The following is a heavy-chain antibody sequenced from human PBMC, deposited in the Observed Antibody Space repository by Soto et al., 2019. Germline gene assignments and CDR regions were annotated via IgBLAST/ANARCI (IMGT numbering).Heavy chain of an antibody. CDR3: AKGDSSGYRLYYYYGMDV. J-gene: IGHJ6*02. Sequence: PSETLPLTCTVSGSSISSYHWSWIRQPPGKGLEWIGYIYYSGSTNYNPSLKSRVTISVDTSKNQFSLKLSSVTAADTAVYYCAKGDSSGYRLYYYYGMDVWRQGTTVTVSS. D-gene: IGHD3-22*01. CDR2: IYYSGST. V-gene: IGHV4-59*01. CDR1: GSSISSYH.